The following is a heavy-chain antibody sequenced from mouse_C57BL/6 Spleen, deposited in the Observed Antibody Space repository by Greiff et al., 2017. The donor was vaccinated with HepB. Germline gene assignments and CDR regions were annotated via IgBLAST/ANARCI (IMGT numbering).Heavy chain of an antibody. J-gene: IGHJ4*01. Sequence: VQLQQSGAELVKPGASVKISCKASGYAFSSYWMNWVKQRPGKGLEWIGQIYPGDGDTNYNGKFKGKATLTADKSSSTAYMQLSSLTSEDSAVYFCARFRDDDYAMDYWGQGTSVTVSS. CDR3: ARFRDDDYAMDY. CDR1: GYAFSSYW. V-gene: IGHV1-80*01. CDR2: IYPGDGDT. D-gene: IGHD2-14*01.